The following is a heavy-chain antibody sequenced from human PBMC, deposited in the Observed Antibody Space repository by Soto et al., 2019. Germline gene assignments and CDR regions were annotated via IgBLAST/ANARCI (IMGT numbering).Heavy chain of an antibody. CDR1: GYSISSGYY. D-gene: IGHD5-12*01. CDR3: AGDRDGYNYAFDI. V-gene: IGHV4-38-2*02. J-gene: IGHJ3*02. Sequence: PSETLSLTCGVSGYSISSGYYWAWIRQPPGKGLEWLGSIYHSGSTYQNPSLSSRVTISVDTSRNKFSLRLSSVTAADTAVYYCAGDRDGYNYAFDIWGQGTVVTVSS. CDR2: IYHSGST.